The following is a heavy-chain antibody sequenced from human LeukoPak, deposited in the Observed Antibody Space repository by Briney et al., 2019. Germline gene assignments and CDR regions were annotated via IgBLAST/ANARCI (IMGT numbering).Heavy chain of an antibody. CDR1: GFTFSTYW. Sequence: GGSLRLSCTASGFTFSTYWMSWVRQAPGKGLECVASIKRDGSEKEYVDSVKGRFTISRDNAKNSLYLQMISLRAEDTAVYYRARWRGAQSEFEYWGQGTLVTVSS. J-gene: IGHJ4*02. V-gene: IGHV3-7*01. CDR3: ARWRGAQSEFEY. CDR2: IKRDGSEK. D-gene: IGHD3-16*01.